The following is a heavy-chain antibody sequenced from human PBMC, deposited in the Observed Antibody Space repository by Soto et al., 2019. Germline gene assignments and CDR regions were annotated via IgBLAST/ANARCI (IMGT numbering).Heavy chain of an antibody. CDR2: ISSRSTFI. V-gene: IGHV3-21*06. CDR1: GFTLTNEN. J-gene: IGHJ4*02. Sequence: VGSLRLSCTVLGFTLTNENMNWVRQAPGKGLEWVSSISSRSTFINYADSVKGRFTISRDNDKGLVYLQMNSLRAEDTAVYYCARDPPLSMIVVVGVDDLWGQGNLVTVSS. D-gene: IGHD3-22*01. CDR3: ARDPPLSMIVVVGVDDL.